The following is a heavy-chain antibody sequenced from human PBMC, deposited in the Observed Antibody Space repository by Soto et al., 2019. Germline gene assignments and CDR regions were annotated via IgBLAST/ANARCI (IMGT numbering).Heavy chain of an antibody. D-gene: IGHD2-21*02. CDR1: GGSISGYY. CDR2: MYNTGST. Sequence: SETLSLTCTVSGGSISGYYWSWIRQHPGKGLEWIGYMYNTGSTVYNPSFKSRVTISVDTSKNQFSLKLNSVTAADTAVYYCARDLWGYCGTDCYPLDVWGQGTTVTVSS. J-gene: IGHJ6*02. V-gene: IGHV4-59*01. CDR3: ARDLWGYCGTDCYPLDV.